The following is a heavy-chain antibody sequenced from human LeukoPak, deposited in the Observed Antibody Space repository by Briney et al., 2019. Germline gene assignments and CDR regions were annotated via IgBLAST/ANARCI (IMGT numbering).Heavy chain of an antibody. Sequence: GSLRLSCAASGFTVSSNYMSWVRQAPGKGLEWVSVIYSGGSTYYADSVKGRFTISRDNSKNTLYLQMNSLRAEDTAVYYCARELYGSGSLFDYWGQGTLVTVSS. V-gene: IGHV3-66*01. D-gene: IGHD3-10*01. CDR2: IYSGGST. CDR1: GFTVSSNY. J-gene: IGHJ4*02. CDR3: ARELYGSGSLFDY.